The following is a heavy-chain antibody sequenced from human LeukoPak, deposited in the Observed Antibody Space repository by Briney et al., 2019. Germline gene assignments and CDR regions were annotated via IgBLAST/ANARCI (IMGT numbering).Heavy chain of an antibody. CDR2: ISAYNGNT. D-gene: IGHD5-18*01. J-gene: IGHJ4*02. V-gene: IGHV1-18*01. CDR3: ASLDTAMGYYFDY. Sequence: ASVKVSCKASGYTFTSYGISWVRQAPGQGLERMGWISAYNGNTNYAQKLQGRVTMTTGTSTSTAYMELRSLRSDDTAVYYCASLDTAMGYYFDYWGQGTLVTVSS. CDR1: GYTFTSYG.